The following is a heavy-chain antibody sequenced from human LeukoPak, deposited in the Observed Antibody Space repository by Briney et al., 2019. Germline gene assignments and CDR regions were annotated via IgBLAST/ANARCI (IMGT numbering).Heavy chain of an antibody. V-gene: IGHV5-51*01. J-gene: IGHJ4*02. Sequence: NLGESLKISCWGSGYSFTTYWIGWVRQMPGKGLEWMGIIYPHDSDTRYSPSFQGQVPISAAKSISTAYLQWSNLKASDTAMYYCARRNGYCSGGSCYSGTNFDYWGQGTLVTVSS. CDR2: IYPHDSDT. CDR3: ARRNGYCSGGSCYSGTNFDY. D-gene: IGHD2-15*01. CDR1: GYSFTTYW.